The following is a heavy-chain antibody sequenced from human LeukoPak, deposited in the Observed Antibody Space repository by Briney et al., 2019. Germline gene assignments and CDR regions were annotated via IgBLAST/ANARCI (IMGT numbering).Heavy chain of an antibody. CDR1: GGSFGGYF. Sequence: SETLSLTCAVYGGSFGGYFWSWIRQPPGKGLEWIGEISHSGGTNYNSSLKSRVTISVDTSKNQFSLKLSFATAADTAVYYCARGTRHPRYYYGMDVWGQGTTVTVSS. V-gene: IGHV4-34*01. CDR3: ARGTRHPRYYYGMDV. CDR2: ISHSGGT. J-gene: IGHJ6*02.